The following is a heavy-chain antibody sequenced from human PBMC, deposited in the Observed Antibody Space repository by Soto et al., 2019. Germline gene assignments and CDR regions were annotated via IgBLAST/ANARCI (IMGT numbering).Heavy chain of an antibody. CDR3: AKGVDSNYYYDYYMDV. Sequence: GGSLRLSCAASGFTFDDYAMHWVRQAPGKGLEWVSSISWNSGSLGYADSVKGRFTISRDNAKNSLYLQMNSLRAEDTALYYCAKGVDSNYYYDYYMDVWGKGTTVTVSS. V-gene: IGHV3-9*01. D-gene: IGHD4-4*01. CDR2: ISWNSGSL. J-gene: IGHJ6*03. CDR1: GFTFDDYA.